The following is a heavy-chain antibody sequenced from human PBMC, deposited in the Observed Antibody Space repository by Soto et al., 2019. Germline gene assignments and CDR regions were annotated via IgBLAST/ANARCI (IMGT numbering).Heavy chain of an antibody. CDR3: ATDSNTWKYWLHP. Sequence: GGSLRLSCAASGFTFSNYAMSWVRQAPGKGLEWVSGSSGSGGSTYYADSVKGRFTISRDNSKNTLYLQMNSLRTEDTAVYYCATDSNTWKYWLHPSGQGTMVSVSS. CDR2: SSGSGGST. J-gene: IGHJ5*02. CDR1: GFTFSNYA. V-gene: IGHV3-23*01. D-gene: IGHD1-1*01.